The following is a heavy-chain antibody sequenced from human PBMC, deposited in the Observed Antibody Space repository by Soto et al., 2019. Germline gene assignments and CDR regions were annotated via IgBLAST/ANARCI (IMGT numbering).Heavy chain of an antibody. CDR2: INPNRGGT. CDR3: ARDPAHNFWSGPLLSLDV. J-gene: IGHJ6*02. D-gene: IGHD3-3*01. CDR1: GYTFTGYY. V-gene: IGHV1-2*02. Sequence: ASVKVSCKAAGYTFTGYYVHWVRQAPGQGLEWMGWINPNRGGTQFAQNFQGRVTLTRDTSISTAYMELSRLTSDDTAVYYCARDPAHNFWSGPLLSLDVWGQGNTVTVSS.